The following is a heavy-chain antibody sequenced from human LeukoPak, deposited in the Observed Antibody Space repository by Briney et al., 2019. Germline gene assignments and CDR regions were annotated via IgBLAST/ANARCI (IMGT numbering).Heavy chain of an antibody. V-gene: IGHV3-30*02. CDR1: GFTFSSYG. CDR2: IRYDGSNK. D-gene: IGHD1-26*01. Sequence: GGSLRLSCAASGFTFSSYGVHWVRQAPGKGLEWVAFIRYDGSNKYYADSVKGRFTISRDNSKNTLYLQMNSLRAEDTAVYYCAKETPYSGSYFDYWGQGTLVTVSS. CDR3: AKETPYSGSYFDY. J-gene: IGHJ4*02.